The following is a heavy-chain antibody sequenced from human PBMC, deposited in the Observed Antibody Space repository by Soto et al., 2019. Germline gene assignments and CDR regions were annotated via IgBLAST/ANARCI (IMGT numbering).Heavy chain of an antibody. J-gene: IGHJ6*02. Sequence: GASVKVSCKASGYTFTGYYMHWVRQAPGQGLEWTGWINPNSGGTNYAQKFQGWVTMTRDTSISTAYMELSRLRSDDTAVYYCARDQAVAGTWYYYYGMDVWGQGTTVTVSS. CDR2: INPNSGGT. CDR3: ARDQAVAGTWYYYYGMDV. V-gene: IGHV1-2*04. D-gene: IGHD6-19*01. CDR1: GYTFTGYY.